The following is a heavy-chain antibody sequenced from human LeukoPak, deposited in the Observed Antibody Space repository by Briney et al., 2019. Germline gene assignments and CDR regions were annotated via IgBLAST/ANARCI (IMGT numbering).Heavy chain of an antibody. V-gene: IGHV3-7*01. D-gene: IGHD1-7*01. CDR2: IKQDGSEK. CDR3: ARRPITGTTAWFDL. Sequence: GGSLRLSCAASGFTFSSYWMSWVRQAPGKGLEWVANIKQDGSEKYYVDSVKGRFTISRDNAKNSLYLQMNSLRAEDTAVYYCARRPITGTTAWFDLWGQGTLVTVSS. CDR1: GFTFSSYW. J-gene: IGHJ5*02.